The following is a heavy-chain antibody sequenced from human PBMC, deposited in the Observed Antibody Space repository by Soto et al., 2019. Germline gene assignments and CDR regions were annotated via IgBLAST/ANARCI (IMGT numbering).Heavy chain of an antibody. D-gene: IGHD3-10*01. CDR3: ARDLMVRGVGWFDP. CDR1: GGSISSYY. CDR2: IYYSGST. J-gene: IGHJ5*02. V-gene: IGHV4-59*01. Sequence: PSETLSLTCTVSGGSISSYYWSWIRQPPGKGLEWIGYIYYSGSTNYNPSLKSRVTISVDTSKNQFSLKLSSVTAADTAVYYCARDLMVRGVGWFDPWGQGTLVT.